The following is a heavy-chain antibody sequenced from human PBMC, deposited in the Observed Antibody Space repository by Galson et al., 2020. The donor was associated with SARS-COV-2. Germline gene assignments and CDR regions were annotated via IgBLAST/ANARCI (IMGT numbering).Heavy chain of an antibody. CDR2: INEDGGST. CDR1: EFTLSNHW. D-gene: IGHD3-10*01. Sequence: GGSLRLSCAASEFTLSNHWMHWVRQVPGKGLVWVAHINEDGGSTSYADSVKGRFTISRDNAKNTLYLQMSSLRVEDTAVYYCVRGSGGLDYWGQGTLVTVSS. V-gene: IGHV3-74*01. CDR3: VRGSGGLDY. J-gene: IGHJ4*02.